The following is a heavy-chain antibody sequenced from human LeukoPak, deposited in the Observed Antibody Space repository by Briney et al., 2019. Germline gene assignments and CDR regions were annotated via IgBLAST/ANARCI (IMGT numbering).Heavy chain of an antibody. CDR2: IKQDGSEK. J-gene: IGHJ4*02. D-gene: IGHD5-12*01. CDR3: ARDTDSGYDY. Sequence: PGGSLRLSCAASGFTFRRHWMSWVRQAPSEGLEWVANIKQDGSEKYYVDSVRGRFTISRDNAKNSLNLQMNSLRAEDTAVYYCARDTDSGYDYWGQGTLVTVSS. V-gene: IGHV3-7*04. CDR1: GFTFRRHW.